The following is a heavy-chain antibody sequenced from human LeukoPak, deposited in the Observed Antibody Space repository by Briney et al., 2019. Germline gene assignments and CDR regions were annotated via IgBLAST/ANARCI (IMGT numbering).Heavy chain of an antibody. CDR3: ARAALPSSRGYSYGYVGT. Sequence: PGGSLRLSCAASGFTFSSYEMNWVRQAPGKGLEWGSYISSSGSTIYYADSVKGRFTISRDNAKNSLYLQMNSLRAKDTAVYYCARAALPSSRGYSYGYVGTWGQGTLVTVSS. V-gene: IGHV3-48*03. CDR2: ISSSGSTI. D-gene: IGHD5-18*01. J-gene: IGHJ5*02. CDR1: GFTFSSYE.